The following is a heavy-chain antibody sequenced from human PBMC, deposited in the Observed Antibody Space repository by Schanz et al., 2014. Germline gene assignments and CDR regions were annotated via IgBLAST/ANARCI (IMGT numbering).Heavy chain of an antibody. J-gene: IGHJ3*02. CDR1: GFTFSNFA. CDR2: ISYDGSHK. V-gene: IGHV3-30*04. CDR3: ARRKHAFDI. Sequence: EQVLESGGGFVQPGGSLRLSCATSGFTFSNFAIHWVRQAPGKGLEWVAVISYDGSHKDYADSVKGRFTISRDNSKNTLYLQMNSLRAEDTAVYYCARRKHAFDIWGQGTMVTVSS.